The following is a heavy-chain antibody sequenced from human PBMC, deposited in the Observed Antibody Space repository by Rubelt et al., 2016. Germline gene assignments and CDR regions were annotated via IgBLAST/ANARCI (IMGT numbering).Heavy chain of an antibody. D-gene: IGHD3-10*01. J-gene: IGHJ6*02. CDR1: GFTFSDYW. Sequence: EVQVVESGGGLVQPGGSLRLSCAASGFTFSDYWMHWVRQAPGKGLVWVSRISRDGSDTAYADSAKGRFTISRDNAKNTLYLQMHSLRAEGTAVYYWARDILYDESGTYYRDGMDVWGQGTTVTVSS. CDR3: ARDILYDESGTYYRDGMDV. V-gene: IGHV3-74*02. CDR2: ISRDGSDT.